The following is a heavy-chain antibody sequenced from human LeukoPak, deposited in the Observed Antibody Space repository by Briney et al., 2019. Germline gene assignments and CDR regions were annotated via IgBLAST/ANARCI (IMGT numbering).Heavy chain of an antibody. Sequence: PGGSLRLSCAASTFTFSAYWMHWVRQAPGKGLVWVSRINGDGSSTNYADSVKGRFTISRDNAKNTLYLQMNSLRAEDTALYYCAKDRVSVYYYDSSGYYYFDYWGQGTLVTVSS. V-gene: IGHV3-74*01. J-gene: IGHJ4*02. CDR3: AKDRVSVYYYDSSGYYYFDY. CDR1: TFTFSAYW. CDR2: INGDGSST. D-gene: IGHD3-22*01.